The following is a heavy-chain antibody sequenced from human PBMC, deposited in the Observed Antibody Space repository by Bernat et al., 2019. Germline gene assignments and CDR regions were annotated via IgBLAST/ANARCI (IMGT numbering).Heavy chain of an antibody. CDR3: TRGDSTRYGLFDP. J-gene: IGHJ5*02. V-gene: IGHV3-74*01. D-gene: IGHD4-17*01. Sequence: EVQLVESGGTLVQPGGSLRLSCAASGLTFSSHWMHWVRQAPGEGLVWVSRINSDGSNTNYADSVKGRFTISRDNAKNTLYLQMNTLRAEDTAVYYCTRGDSTRYGLFDPWGQGTLVTGSP. CDR2: INSDGSNT. CDR1: GLTFSSHW.